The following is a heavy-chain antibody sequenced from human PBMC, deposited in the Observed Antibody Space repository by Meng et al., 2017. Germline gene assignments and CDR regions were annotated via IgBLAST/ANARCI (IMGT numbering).Heavy chain of an antibody. D-gene: IGHD2-21*02. Sequence: SCVISGDSVSSNSAAWNWIRQSPARGLEWLGRTYYRSKWYNDYAVSVKSRITINPDTSKNQFSLQMNSVTPEDTAVYYCARDLSGGDLFGMDVWGQGTTVTVSS. CDR1: GDSVSSNSAA. CDR2: TYYRSKWYN. CDR3: ARDLSGGDLFGMDV. J-gene: IGHJ6*02. V-gene: IGHV6-1*01.